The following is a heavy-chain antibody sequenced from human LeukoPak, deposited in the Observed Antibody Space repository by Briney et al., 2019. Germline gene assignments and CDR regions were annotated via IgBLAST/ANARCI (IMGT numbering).Heavy chain of an antibody. CDR2: VYHSGGA. Sequence: PSETLSLTCTVSGASIRSYLWTWIRQTPGKGLEWLGYVYHSGGAKYNPSLKSRVTASVDTSKMQFSLNLTSLTAADTAVYECARIVGATPGRFDPWGQGIVVTVSS. CDR3: ARIVGATPGRFDP. V-gene: IGHV4-59*01. J-gene: IGHJ5*02. D-gene: IGHD1-26*01. CDR1: GASIRSYL.